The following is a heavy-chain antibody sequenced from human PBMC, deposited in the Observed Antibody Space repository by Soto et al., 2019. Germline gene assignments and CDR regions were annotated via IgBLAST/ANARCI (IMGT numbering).Heavy chain of an antibody. CDR3: ARFHYSSSWYF. CDR1: GGSISSSSYY. V-gene: IGHV4-39*01. J-gene: IGHJ4*02. D-gene: IGHD6-13*01. Sequence: SETLSLTCTVSGGSISSSSYYWGWIRQPPGKGLEWIGSIYNSGSTYYNTSLKSRVTISVDTSKNKFSLKLSSVTAADTAVYYCARFHYSSSWYFWGQGTLVTVSS. CDR2: IYNSGST.